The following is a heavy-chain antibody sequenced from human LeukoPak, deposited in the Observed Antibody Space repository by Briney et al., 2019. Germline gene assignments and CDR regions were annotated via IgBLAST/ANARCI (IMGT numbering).Heavy chain of an antibody. V-gene: IGHV4-4*07. CDR2: IDTSGNT. CDR1: GGSIRAYY. J-gene: IGHJ4*02. D-gene: IGHD6-19*01. CDR3: ARDRGSGWYVY. Sequence: PSEALSLTCTVSGGSIRAYYWSWIRQPAGKGLEWIGRIDTSGNTNYDPSLKGRITMSVDTSKNQFSLKSSSVTAADTAVYYCARDRGSGWYVYWGQGTLVTVSS.